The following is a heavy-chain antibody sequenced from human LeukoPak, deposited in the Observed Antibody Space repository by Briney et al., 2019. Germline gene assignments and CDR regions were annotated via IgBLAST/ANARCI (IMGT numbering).Heavy chain of an antibody. Sequence: SETLSLTCTVSGGSISSYYWSWIRQPPGKGLEWIGYIYYTGGSNYNPSLKSRVTISVDTSKNQFSLKLSSVTAADTAVYYCARVPLVAAAGFYYYGMDVWGQGTTVTVSS. J-gene: IGHJ6*02. CDR2: IYYTGGS. D-gene: IGHD6-13*01. CDR3: ARVPLVAAAGFYYYGMDV. CDR1: GGSISSYY. V-gene: IGHV4-59*01.